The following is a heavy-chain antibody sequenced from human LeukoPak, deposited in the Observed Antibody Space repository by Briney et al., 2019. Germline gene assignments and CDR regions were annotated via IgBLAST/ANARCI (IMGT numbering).Heavy chain of an antibody. CDR2: ISYDGSNK. D-gene: IGHD1-26*01. Sequence: GGSLRLSCAASGFTFSSYAMHWVRQAPGKGLEWVAVISYDGSNKYYADSVKGRFTISRDNSKNTLYLQMNSLRAEDTAVYYCARGTSARLWEGPDYWGQGTLVTASS. CDR1: GFTFSSYA. CDR3: ARGTSARLWEGPDY. J-gene: IGHJ4*02. V-gene: IGHV3-30-3*01.